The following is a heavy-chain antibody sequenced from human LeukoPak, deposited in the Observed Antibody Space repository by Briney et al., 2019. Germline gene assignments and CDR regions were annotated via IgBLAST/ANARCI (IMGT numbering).Heavy chain of an antibody. CDR3: ARDPPRYYYDSSGSLDY. V-gene: IGHV3-20*04. D-gene: IGHD3-22*01. CDR1: GFTFEDNG. Sequence: GGSLRLYCAASGFTFEDNGMSWVRQAPGKGLEWVSGLNWNGESTGYADSVKGRFTMSRDNARNSLYLQMNSLRAEDTAVYYCARDPPRYYYDSSGSLDYWGQGTLVTVSS. J-gene: IGHJ4*02. CDR2: LNWNGEST.